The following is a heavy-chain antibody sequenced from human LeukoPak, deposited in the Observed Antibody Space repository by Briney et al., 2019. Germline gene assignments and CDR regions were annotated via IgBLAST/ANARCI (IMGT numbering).Heavy chain of an antibody. V-gene: IGHV3-21*01. J-gene: IGHJ6*02. D-gene: IGHD4-23*01. CDR1: GFTFSSYS. CDR3: ARTFGYGGNSGFPKYGMDV. Sequence: GGSLRLSCAASGFTFSSYSMNWVRQAPGKGLEWVSSISSSSYIYYADSVKGRFTISRDNAKNSLYLQMNSLRAEDTAVYYCARTFGYGGNSGFPKYGMDVWGQGTTVTVSS. CDR2: ISSSSYI.